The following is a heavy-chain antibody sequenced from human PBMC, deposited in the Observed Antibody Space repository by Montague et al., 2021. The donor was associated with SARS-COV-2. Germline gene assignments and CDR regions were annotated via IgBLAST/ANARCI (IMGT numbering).Heavy chain of an antibody. CDR1: GFTFSSYA. CDR3: ARDVGGYFDY. CDR2: ISYDGSNK. V-gene: IGHV3-30*04. J-gene: IGHJ4*02. Sequence: SLRLSCAAFGFTFSSYAMHWVRQAPGKGLEWVAVISYDGSNKYYADSVKGRFTISRDNSKNTLYLQMNSLRAEGTAVYYCARDVGGYFDYWGQGTLVTVSS. D-gene: IGHD4-23*01.